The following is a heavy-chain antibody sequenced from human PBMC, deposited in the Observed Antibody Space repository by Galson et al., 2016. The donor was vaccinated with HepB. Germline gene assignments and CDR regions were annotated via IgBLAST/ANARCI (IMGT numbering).Heavy chain of an antibody. CDR2: IYAGDSDT. CDR1: GYSFTTSW. V-gene: IGHV5-51*01. CDR3: ARRLRVDAPGPTGYYFDY. J-gene: IGHJ4*02. D-gene: IGHD6-13*01. Sequence: QSGAEVKKPGESLKISCKASGYSFTTSWIGWVRQTPGKGLEWIGIIYAGDSDTRYSPSFQGQVTISVDKSISTAYLHWSSLKASDIAIYYCARRLRVDAPGPTGYYFDYWGQGTLVTVSS.